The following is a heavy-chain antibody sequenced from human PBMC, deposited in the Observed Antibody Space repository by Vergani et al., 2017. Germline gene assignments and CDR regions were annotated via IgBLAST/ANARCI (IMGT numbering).Heavy chain of an antibody. CDR3: ARSCDSSLMPDSHFDA. V-gene: IGHV1-69*02. Sequence: QVQMVQSGTEVKKPGSSVKVSCKASGDNFNSYIISWVRQAPGQGLEWMGRVISSLGMTVYAQNFQDRVTITADTSTNTAYLELSSLKSDDTAVYFCARSCDSSLMPDSHFDAWGPETLVTVS. CDR1: GDNFNSYI. D-gene: IGHD2-8*01. CDR2: VISSLGMT. J-gene: IGHJ4*02.